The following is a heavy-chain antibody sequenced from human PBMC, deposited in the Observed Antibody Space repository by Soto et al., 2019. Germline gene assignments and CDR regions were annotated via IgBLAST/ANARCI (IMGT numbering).Heavy chain of an antibody. Sequence: QVQLVQSGAEVKKPGASVKVSCKASGYTFTSYAMHWVRQAPGQRLEWMGWINAGNGNTKYSQKFQGRVTITRDTSASTAYMELSSLRSEDTAVYYCARVITMVRGGIFGFDYWGQGTLVTVSS. D-gene: IGHD3-10*01. CDR1: GYTFTSYA. CDR2: INAGNGNT. V-gene: IGHV1-3*01. J-gene: IGHJ4*02. CDR3: ARVITMVRGGIFGFDY.